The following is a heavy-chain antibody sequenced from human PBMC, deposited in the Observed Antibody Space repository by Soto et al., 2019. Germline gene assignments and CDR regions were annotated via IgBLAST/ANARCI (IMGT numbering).Heavy chain of an antibody. D-gene: IGHD3-10*01. J-gene: IGHJ3*02. CDR3: ARVDTAPKLWFGESGAFDI. CDR2: IYQSGSI. Sequence: SETLSLTCAVSGYSISSGYYWGWIRQPPGKGLEWIGSIYQSGSIYYNPSLKSRVTISVDTSKNQFSLKLSSVTAADTAVYYCARVDTAPKLWFGESGAFDIWGQGTMVTVSS. V-gene: IGHV4-38-2*01. CDR1: GYSISSGYY.